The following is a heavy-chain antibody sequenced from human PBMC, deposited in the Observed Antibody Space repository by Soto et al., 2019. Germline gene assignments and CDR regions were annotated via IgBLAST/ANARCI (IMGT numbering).Heavy chain of an antibody. J-gene: IGHJ4*02. V-gene: IGHV4-30-2*01. Sequence: PSETLSLTCAVSGGSISSGGYSWSWIRQPPGKGLEWIGYIYHSGSTYYNPSLKSRVTISVDRSKNQFSLKLSSVTAADTAVYYCAKDLLRYFDWSPLDYWGQGTLVTVSS. D-gene: IGHD3-9*01. CDR2: IYHSGST. CDR1: GGSISSGGYS. CDR3: AKDLLRYFDWSPLDY.